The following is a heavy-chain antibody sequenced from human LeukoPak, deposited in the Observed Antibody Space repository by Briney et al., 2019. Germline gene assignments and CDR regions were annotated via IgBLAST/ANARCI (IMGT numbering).Heavy chain of an antibody. V-gene: IGHV3-53*01. J-gene: IGHJ3*02. Sequence: VGSLRLSCAASGFTLSDNYMSWVRQAPGKGLEWGSIVYSAGSTNYADSVKGRFTISRDNSKNTLYLQMSSLRAEDTPVYYCTLPLRDVFDIWGQGTMVTVSS. CDR2: VYSAGST. CDR1: GFTLSDNY. CDR3: TLPLRDVFDI.